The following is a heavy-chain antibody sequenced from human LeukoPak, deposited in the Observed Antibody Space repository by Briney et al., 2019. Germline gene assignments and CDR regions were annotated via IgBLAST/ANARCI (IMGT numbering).Heavy chain of an antibody. CDR1: GFTFSTHW. CDR2: ISSSSSYI. Sequence: GGSLRLSCSASGFTFSTHWMSWVRQAPGKGLEWVSSISSSSSYIYYADSVKGRFTISRDNAKNSLYLQMNSLRAEDTAVYYCAKDREWRDHGITYWGQEPWSPSRQ. J-gene: IGHJ4*01. CDR3: AKDREWRDHGITY. V-gene: IGHV3-21*01. D-gene: IGHD3-3*01.